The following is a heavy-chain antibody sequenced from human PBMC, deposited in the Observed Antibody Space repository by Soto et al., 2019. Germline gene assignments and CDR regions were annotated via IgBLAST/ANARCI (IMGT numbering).Heavy chain of an antibody. CDR1: GFTFDDYA. Sequence: EVQLVESGGGLVQPGRSLRLSCAASGFTFDDYAMHWVRQAPGKGLEWVSGISWNSGSIGYADSVKGRFTISRDNAKNSLYLQMNSLRAEDTALYYCAKDLREFGALLQDTILGSSENYYYMDVWGKGTTVTVSS. D-gene: IGHD3-9*01. CDR2: ISWNSGSI. J-gene: IGHJ6*03. CDR3: AKDLREFGALLQDTILGSSENYYYMDV. V-gene: IGHV3-9*01.